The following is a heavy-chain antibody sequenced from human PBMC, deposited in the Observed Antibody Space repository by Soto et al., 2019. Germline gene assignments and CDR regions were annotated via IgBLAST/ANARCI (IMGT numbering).Heavy chain of an antibody. Sequence: EVHLVESGGGLVQPGGSLRLSCAASGFNFSKYPMHWVRQAPGKGLAYVSAISSDGGTTFYADSVRGRFTMSRDNLKNTLYLQMRTLRGEDMAVYYCARGLLPYGLDVWGQGTTVTIS. CDR3: ARGLLPYGLDV. CDR2: ISSDGGTT. CDR1: GFNFSKYP. D-gene: IGHD2-15*01. J-gene: IGHJ6*02. V-gene: IGHV3-64*07.